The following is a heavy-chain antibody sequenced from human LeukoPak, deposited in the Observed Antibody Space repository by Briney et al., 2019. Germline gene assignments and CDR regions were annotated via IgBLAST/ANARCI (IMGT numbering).Heavy chain of an antibody. CDR3: ARVQRDGSGLGDAFDI. CDR1: GGSVSSGSYY. D-gene: IGHD3-10*01. V-gene: IGHV4-61*01. CDR2: IYYSGST. J-gene: IGHJ3*02. Sequence: SETLSLTCTVSGGSVSSGSYYWSWIRQPPGKGLEWIGYIYYSGSTNYNPSLKSRVTISVDTSKNQFSLKLSSVTAADTAVYYCARVQRDGSGLGDAFDIWGQGTMVTVSS.